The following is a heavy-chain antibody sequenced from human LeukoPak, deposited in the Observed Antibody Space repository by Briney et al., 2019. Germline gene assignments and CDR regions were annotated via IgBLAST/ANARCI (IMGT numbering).Heavy chain of an antibody. D-gene: IGHD6-13*01. Sequence: ASVKVSCKPSGGTFSSYAISWVRQAPGQGLEWMGIINPSGGSTSYAQKFQGRVTMTRDMSTSTVYMELSSLRSEDTAVYYCARDGIAAAEFDPWGQGTLVTVSS. J-gene: IGHJ5*02. CDR2: INPSGGST. V-gene: IGHV1-46*01. CDR3: ARDGIAAAEFDP. CDR1: GGTFSSYA.